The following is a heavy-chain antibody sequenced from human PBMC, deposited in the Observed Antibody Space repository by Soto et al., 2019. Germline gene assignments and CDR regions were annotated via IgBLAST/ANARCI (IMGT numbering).Heavy chain of an antibody. CDR2: ISSSSSTI. CDR3: ARDSRWLQLIRYYGMDV. J-gene: IGHJ6*02. D-gene: IGHD5-12*01. CDR1: GFTVSTYH. V-gene: IGHV3-48*01. Sequence: GGSLRLSCAASGFTVSTYHMSWVRQAPGKGLEWVSYISSSSSTIYYADSVKGRFTISRDNAKNSLYLQMNSLRAEDTAVYFCARDSRWLQLIRYYGMDVWGQGTTVTVSS.